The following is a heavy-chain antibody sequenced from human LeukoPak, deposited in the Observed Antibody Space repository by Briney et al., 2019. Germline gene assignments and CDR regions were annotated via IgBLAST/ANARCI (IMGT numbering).Heavy chain of an antibody. CDR3: ARGRTFRVTMVRGVIITGLYDY. D-gene: IGHD3-10*01. Sequence: ASVKVSCKASGYTFTGYYMHWVRQAPGQGLEWMGWINPNSGGTNYAQKFQGRVTMTRDTSISTAYMELSRLRSDDTAVYYCARGRTFRVTMVRGVIITGLYDYWGQGTLVTVSS. V-gene: IGHV1-2*02. CDR2: INPNSGGT. J-gene: IGHJ4*02. CDR1: GYTFTGYY.